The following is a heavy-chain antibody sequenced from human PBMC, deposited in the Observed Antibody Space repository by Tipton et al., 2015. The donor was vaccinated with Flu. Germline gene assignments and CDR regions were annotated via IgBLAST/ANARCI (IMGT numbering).Heavy chain of an antibody. Sequence: GLVKPSETLSLTCSVSGDSISYYYWNWIRQPPGKRLEWIGFVYYTGSTAYNPSLRSRVTISVDRSKNQFSLKLTSLTAADTAVYYCARDRGWPASLDSWGQGIPVTVSS. CDR1: GDSISYYY. D-gene: IGHD3-10*01. V-gene: IGHV4-59*01. CDR2: VYYTGST. J-gene: IGHJ4*02. CDR3: ARDRGWPASLDS.